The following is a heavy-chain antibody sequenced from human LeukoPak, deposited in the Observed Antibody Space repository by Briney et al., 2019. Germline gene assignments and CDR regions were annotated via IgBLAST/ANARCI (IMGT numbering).Heavy chain of an antibody. J-gene: IGHJ6*02. CDR3: ARDWCSGGSCYVAYGMDV. Sequence: GRSLRLSCAASGFTFSSYGMHWVRQAPGKGLEWVAVIPYDGSNKYYADSVKGRFTISRDNSKNTLYLQMNSLRAEDTAVYYCARDWCSGGSCYVAYGMDVWGQGTTVTVSS. D-gene: IGHD2-15*01. CDR1: GFTFSSYG. CDR2: IPYDGSNK. V-gene: IGHV3-30*03.